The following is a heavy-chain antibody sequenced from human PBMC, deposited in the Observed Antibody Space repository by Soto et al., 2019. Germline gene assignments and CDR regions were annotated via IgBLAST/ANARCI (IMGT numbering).Heavy chain of an antibody. D-gene: IGHD3-3*01. CDR2: ISYDGSNK. CDR1: GFTFSSYG. CDR3: AKDLPTYYDFWSGQGGFDY. J-gene: IGHJ4*02. Sequence: GGSLRLSCAASGFTFSSYGMHWVRQAPGKGLEWVAVISYDGSNKYYADSVKGRFTISRDNSKNTLYLQMNSLRAEDTAVYYCAKDLPTYYDFWSGQGGFDYWGQGTLVTVSS. V-gene: IGHV3-30*18.